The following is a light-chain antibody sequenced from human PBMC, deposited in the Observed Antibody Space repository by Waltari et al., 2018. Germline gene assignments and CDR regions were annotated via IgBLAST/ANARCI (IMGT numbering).Light chain of an antibody. Sequence: QSVLTQPPSVSGAPGQRVTISCTGSSSNIGAGYDVHWYQQLPGTAPKRLFSCNINRPSGVTYRFTGSKSGTSASLAITGLQAEDEADYYCQSYDSSLSGSAVFGGGTQLTVL. CDR2: CNI. CDR3: QSYDSSLSGSAV. J-gene: IGLJ7*01. V-gene: IGLV1-40*01. CDR1: SSNIGAGYD.